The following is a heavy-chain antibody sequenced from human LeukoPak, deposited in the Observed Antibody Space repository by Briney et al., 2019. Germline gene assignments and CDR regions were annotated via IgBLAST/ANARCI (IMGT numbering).Heavy chain of an antibody. Sequence: GGSLRLSCAGSGFTFSTYWMHWVRQAPGGGLVWVSGINTDGSTTSYADSVKGRFTISRDNAKNTVYLQMSSLRAEHTAVYHCAKESGYDVDLDYWGQGALVTLSS. CDR3: AKESGYDVDLDY. CDR1: GFTFSTYW. CDR2: INTDGSTT. D-gene: IGHD5-12*01. V-gene: IGHV3-74*01. J-gene: IGHJ4*02.